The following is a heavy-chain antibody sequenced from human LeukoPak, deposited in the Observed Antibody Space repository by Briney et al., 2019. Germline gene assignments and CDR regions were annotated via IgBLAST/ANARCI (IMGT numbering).Heavy chain of an antibody. CDR1: GFTFSTYE. CDR2: IWYDGSIK. V-gene: IGHV3-33*08. J-gene: IGHJ3*02. Sequence: GGSLRLSCAASGFTFSTYEMDWVRQAPGKGLEWVAVIWYDGSIKYYADSVKGRFTISRDNSKNTLYLQMNNLRAEDTAVYYCARAVGPFDIWGQGTLVIVSS. CDR3: ARAVGPFDI.